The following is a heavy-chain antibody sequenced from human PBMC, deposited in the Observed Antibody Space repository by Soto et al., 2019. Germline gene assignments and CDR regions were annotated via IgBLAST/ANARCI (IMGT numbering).Heavy chain of an antibody. V-gene: IGHV4-4*02. CDR3: ARARSCSSTSCYRFDY. J-gene: IGHJ4*02. CDR2: IYHSGST. Sequence: TLSLTCAVSGGSISSSNWWSWVRQPPGKGLEWIGEIYHSGSTNYNPSLKSRVTISVDKSNNQFSLKLTSVTAADTAVYYCARARSCSSTSCYRFDYWGQGTLVTVSS. D-gene: IGHD2-2*01. CDR1: GGSISSSNW.